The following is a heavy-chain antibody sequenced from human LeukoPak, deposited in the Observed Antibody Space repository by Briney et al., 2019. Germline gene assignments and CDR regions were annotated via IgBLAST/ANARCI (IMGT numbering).Heavy chain of an antibody. CDR2: IKRETDGGTI. J-gene: IGHJ1*01. V-gene: IGHV3-15*01. CDR3: TTDRYYDNSELQFQH. CDR1: GYTFTSYG. D-gene: IGHD3-22*01. Sequence: PCKASGYTFTSYGISWVRQAPGKGLEWLGRIKRETDGGTIDYAAPVKGRFTISRDDSRNTLYLQMDSLKIEDTAVYYCTTDRYYDNSELQFQHWGQGTLVTVSS.